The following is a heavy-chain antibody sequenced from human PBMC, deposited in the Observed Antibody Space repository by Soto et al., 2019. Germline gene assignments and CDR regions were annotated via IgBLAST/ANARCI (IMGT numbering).Heavy chain of an antibody. J-gene: IGHJ4*02. CDR2: IGRVSTYI. CDR1: GFPFSSFS. D-gene: IGHD3-10*01. V-gene: IGHV3-21*01. CDR3: ARVTAGSGSYQIDL. Sequence: PWGSLRLSCVASGFPFSSFSLNWIRQAPGKGLEWVSSIGRVSTYIYYADSVRGRFTVSRGNAKNSVYLQMNGLTAEDSGIYYCARVTAGSGSYQIDLWGQGTLVTVSS.